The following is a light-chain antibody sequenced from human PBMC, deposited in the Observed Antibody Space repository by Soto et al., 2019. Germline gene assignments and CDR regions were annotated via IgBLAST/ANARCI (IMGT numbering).Light chain of an antibody. J-gene: IGLJ1*01. Sequence: QSALTQPASVSGSPGQSITISCTGTSNDVGGYNYVSWYQQHPGKAPKLMIYEVSDRPSGVSNRFSGSKSGNTASLTISGLQAEDEADYYCSSYASSSTPGVFGTGTQLTVL. CDR2: EVS. CDR1: SNDVGGYNY. CDR3: SSYASSSTPGV. V-gene: IGLV2-14*01.